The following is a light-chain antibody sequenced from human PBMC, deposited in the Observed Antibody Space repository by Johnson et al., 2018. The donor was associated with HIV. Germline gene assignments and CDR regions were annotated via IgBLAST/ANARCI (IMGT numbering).Light chain of an antibody. J-gene: IGLJ1*01. Sequence: QSVLTQPPSVSAVPGQKVTISCSGSSSNIANNYISWYQQFLGTAPKLLIYENNKRPSGIPDRFSASKSGASATLGITGLQTGDEADYYCGTWDSSLSASYGFGTGTKVTVL. V-gene: IGLV1-51*02. CDR2: ENN. CDR1: SSNIANNY. CDR3: GTWDSSLSASYG.